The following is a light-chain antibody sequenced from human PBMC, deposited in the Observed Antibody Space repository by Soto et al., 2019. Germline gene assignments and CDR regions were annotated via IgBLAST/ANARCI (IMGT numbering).Light chain of an antibody. CDR1: KSISTN. J-gene: IGKJ2*01. CDR3: QQYGTWPYT. V-gene: IGKV3-15*01. Sequence: ETVLTQSPATLSVSPGERVTLSCRASKSISTNSAWYQQKPGQAPRLLMYGASTRATGIPARFSGSGSGTEFTLTISSLQSEDFAVYYCQQYGTWPYTFGQGTKLEIK. CDR2: GAS.